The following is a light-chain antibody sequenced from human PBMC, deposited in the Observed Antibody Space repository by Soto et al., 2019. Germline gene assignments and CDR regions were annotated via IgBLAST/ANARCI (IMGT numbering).Light chain of an antibody. Sequence: DIQLTQYPCSLSASGGARGTRACRARRNIGKYLNWYQQKTGKAPKLLIYAASSLQGGVPSRFSGSGSGTEFTLTIRGRQPEDLATYHCQQSYTIPTFGQGTKVDIK. V-gene: IGKV1-39*01. J-gene: IGKJ1*01. CDR3: QQSYTIPT. CDR1: RNIGKY. CDR2: AAS.